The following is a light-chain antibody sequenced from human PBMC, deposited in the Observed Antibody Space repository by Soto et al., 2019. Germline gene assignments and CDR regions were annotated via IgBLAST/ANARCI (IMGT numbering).Light chain of an antibody. V-gene: IGKV1-5*01. CDR2: DAS. Sequence: DIHMTQSPSTLSASVGDRVTITCRASQSLSSRLAWYQQKPGKAPELLIYDASSLKSGVPSRFSGSESGTEFTLTISSLQPDDFATYYCQQYNNFWTFGQGTKVDNK. CDR3: QQYNNFWT. CDR1: QSLSSR. J-gene: IGKJ1*01.